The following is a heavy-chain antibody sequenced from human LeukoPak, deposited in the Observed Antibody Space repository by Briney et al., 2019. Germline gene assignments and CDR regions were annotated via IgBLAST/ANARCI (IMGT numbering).Heavy chain of an antibody. V-gene: IGHV3-21*01. CDR3: ARGGRLLWFGESIDY. Sequence: GGSLRLSCVASGFTFSSYSMNWVRQAPRKGLEWVSSNSSSSSCIYYADSVKGRFTISRDNAKNSLYLQMNSLRAEDTAVYYCARGGRLLWFGESIDYWGQGTLVTVSS. D-gene: IGHD3-10*01. CDR2: NSSSSSCI. J-gene: IGHJ4*02. CDR1: GFTFSSYS.